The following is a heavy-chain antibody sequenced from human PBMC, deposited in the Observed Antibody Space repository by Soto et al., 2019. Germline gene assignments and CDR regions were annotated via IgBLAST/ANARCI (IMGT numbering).Heavy chain of an antibody. V-gene: IGHV1-2*04. CDR1: GYTFTGYY. CDR3: ARGLRLIYRRLNSSSWYPARGVYV. CDR2: INPNSGGT. D-gene: IGHD6-13*01. Sequence: GASVKVSCKASGYTFTGYYMHWVRQAPGQGLEWMGWINPNSGGTNYAQKFQGWVTMTRDTSISTAYMELSRLGSDDTAVYYCARGLRLIYRRLNSSSWYPARGVYVWGQGTTVTVSS. J-gene: IGHJ6*02.